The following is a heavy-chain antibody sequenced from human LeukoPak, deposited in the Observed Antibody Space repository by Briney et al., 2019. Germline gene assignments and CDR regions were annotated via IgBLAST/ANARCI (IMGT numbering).Heavy chain of an antibody. J-gene: IGHJ4*02. V-gene: IGHV3-23*01. D-gene: IGHD3-22*01. CDR1: GLTFSTFP. CDR2: ISGSGSTT. CDR3: ASLGPSSSYYLSDFDY. Sequence: GGSLGLSCAALGLTFSTFPMSWARRAPGKGWGGVSVISGSGSTTHYADSVKGRFTISRDNSKNSLYLQVNSLRAEDSAVYYCASLGPSSSYYLSDFDYWGQGTLVTVSS.